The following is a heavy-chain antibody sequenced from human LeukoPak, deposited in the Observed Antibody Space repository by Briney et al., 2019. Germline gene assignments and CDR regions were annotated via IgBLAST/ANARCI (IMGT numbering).Heavy chain of an antibody. CDR3: ARQTGSGLFILP. CDR1: GYYISNGYF. Sequence: SETLSLTCTVSGYYISNGYFWGWIRQPPGKGLEWIGSIYHSGSTYYNPSLKSRVTISVDTSKNQFSLKLTSVTAADTAVYYCARQTGSGLFILPGGQGTLVTVSS. J-gene: IGHJ4*02. CDR2: IYHSGST. D-gene: IGHD3/OR15-3a*01. V-gene: IGHV4-38-2*02.